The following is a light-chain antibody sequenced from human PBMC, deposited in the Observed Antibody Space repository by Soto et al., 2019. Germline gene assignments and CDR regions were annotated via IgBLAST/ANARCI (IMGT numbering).Light chain of an antibody. CDR2: GAS. Sequence: EIVLTQSPGTLSLSPGERATLSCRASQSVSSTYLAWYQKKPGQAPRLLIYGASSRATGIPDRFSGSGSGTDFTLTISRLEPEDFAVYYCQQYDSPLFTFGSGTKVDIK. V-gene: IGKV3-20*01. J-gene: IGKJ3*01. CDR1: QSVSSTY. CDR3: QQYDSPLFT.